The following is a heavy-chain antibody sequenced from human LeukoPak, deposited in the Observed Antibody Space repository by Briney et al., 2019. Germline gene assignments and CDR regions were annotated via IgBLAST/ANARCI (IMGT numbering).Heavy chain of an antibody. CDR1: GGSISSGGYY. V-gene: IGHV4-61*02. CDR2: IYTSGST. J-gene: IGHJ3*02. CDR3: ARAEGLRDSSGYYYEYRGFEI. D-gene: IGHD3-22*01. Sequence: TLSLTCTVSGGSISSGGYYWSWIRQPAGKGLEWIRRIYTSGSTNYNPSLKSRVTMSVDTSKNQFSLKLTSVTAADTAVYYCARAEGLRDSSGYYYEYRGFEIWGQGTMVTVSS.